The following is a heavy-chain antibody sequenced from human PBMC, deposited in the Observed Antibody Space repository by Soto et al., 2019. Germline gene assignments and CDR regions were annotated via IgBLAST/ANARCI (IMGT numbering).Heavy chain of an antibody. D-gene: IGHD3-22*01. CDR1: GDSIRNRNYY. CDR2: RYDDGST. J-gene: IGHJ4*02. Sequence: SETLSLTCAGFGDSIRNRNYYWAWIRQPPGKGLEWIVSRYDDGSTFYNPSLKGRVSVSIDTSKKQFSLKMTSVTATDKAVYYCARGIYEGSSGYHIFDYWGLGTLVT. V-gene: IGHV4-39*01. CDR3: ARGIYEGSSGYHIFDY.